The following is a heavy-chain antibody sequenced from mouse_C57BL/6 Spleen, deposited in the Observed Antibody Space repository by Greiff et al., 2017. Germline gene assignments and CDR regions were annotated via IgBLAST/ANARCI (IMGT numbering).Heavy chain of an antibody. CDR3: ASAKNDFYY. CDR2: ISYDGNN. J-gene: IGHJ2*01. Sequence: EEPGPGLVKPSQSLSLTCSVTGYSITSCYYWNWIRQCPGNKLEWMGYISYDGNNNYNPSLKNRISNTRDTSTNQFFMKLNSVTTEDTATYNGASAKNDFYYWGQGTTLTVSS. V-gene: IGHV3-6*01. CDR1: GYSITSCYY.